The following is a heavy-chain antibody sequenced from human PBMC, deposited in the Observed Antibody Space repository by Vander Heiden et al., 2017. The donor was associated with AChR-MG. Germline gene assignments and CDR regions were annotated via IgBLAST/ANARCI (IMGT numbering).Heavy chain of an antibody. J-gene: IGHJ6*03. Sequence: EVQLVESGGGLVQPGRSLRLSCAASGFAFDDYAMHWVRQAPGKGLEWVSGISWKSDNIYYADSVKGRFTISRDNAKDSVYLQMNSLRAEDTALYYCAKDRRGGYYYYMDVWGKGTTVTVSS. CDR1: GFAFDDYA. D-gene: IGHD3-16*01. CDR2: ISWKSDNI. V-gene: IGHV3-9*01. CDR3: AKDRRGGYYYYMDV.